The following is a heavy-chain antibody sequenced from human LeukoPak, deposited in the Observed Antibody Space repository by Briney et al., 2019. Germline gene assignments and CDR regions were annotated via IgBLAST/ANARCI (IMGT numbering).Heavy chain of an antibody. Sequence: GGSLRLSCAASGFTFTNYDMSWVRQAPGKGLEWVSGISGSGGRTYYADSVNGRFTISRDYSKNTLYLQMTTLRAEDTAVYYCAKRAGGVAYYFDSWGHGTLVTVSS. V-gene: IGHV3-23*01. CDR1: GFTFTNYD. D-gene: IGHD2-21*01. CDR2: ISGSGGRT. CDR3: AKRAGGVAYYFDS. J-gene: IGHJ4*01.